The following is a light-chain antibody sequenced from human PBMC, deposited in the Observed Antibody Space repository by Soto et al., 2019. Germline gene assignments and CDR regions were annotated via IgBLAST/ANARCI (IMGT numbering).Light chain of an antibody. V-gene: IGKV1-5*03. Sequence: QVTLSPSTLSAFVGDRVTIICWARESIYIYLAWYQQKPGEVPELLIYLASSVEPGVPSRFCVCVCGTEFTLTISCLQPGYFVTCSCQQNKSYSWRFAQGTRW. CDR3: QQNKSYSWR. CDR2: LAS. J-gene: IGKJ1*01. CDR1: ESIYIY.